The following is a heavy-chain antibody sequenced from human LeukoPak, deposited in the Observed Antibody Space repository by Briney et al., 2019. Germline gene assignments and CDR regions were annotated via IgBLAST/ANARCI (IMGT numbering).Heavy chain of an antibody. CDR3: ARMTTVVTFDAFDI. V-gene: IGHV3-30-3*01. D-gene: IGHD4-23*01. J-gene: IGHJ3*02. CDR2: ISYDGSNK. Sequence: GGSLRLSCAASGFTFSSYAMHWVRQAPGKGLEWVAVISYDGSNKYYADSVKGRFTISRDNSKNTLYLQMNSLRAEDTAVYDCARMTTVVTFDAFDIWGQGTMVTVSS. CDR1: GFTFSSYA.